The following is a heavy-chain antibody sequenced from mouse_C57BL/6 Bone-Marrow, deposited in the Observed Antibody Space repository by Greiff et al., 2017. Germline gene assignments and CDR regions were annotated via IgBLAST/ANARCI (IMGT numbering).Heavy chain of an antibody. Sequence: VQRVESGAELVKPGASVKMSCKASGYTFTSYWITWVKQRPGQGLEWIGDIYPGSGSTDYNEKFKSKATLTVDTSSSTAYMQLSSLTSEDSAVYYCAVYFDYWGQGTTLTVSS. V-gene: IGHV1-55*01. CDR1: GYTFTSYW. J-gene: IGHJ2*01. CDR3: AVYFDY. CDR2: IYPGSGST.